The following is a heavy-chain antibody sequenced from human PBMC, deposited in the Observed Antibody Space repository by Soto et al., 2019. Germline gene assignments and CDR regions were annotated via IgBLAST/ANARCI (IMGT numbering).Heavy chain of an antibody. CDR1: GDSMNSGDYY. D-gene: IGHD1-1*01. CDR2: IFYSGST. Sequence: QVQLQESGPGLVKPSQTLSLTCTVSGDSMNSGDYYWSWIRQPPGKGLEWIGYIFYSGSTYYNPSLKSRVTISGDMSKNQFSLNLRSVTAADTAVYFCARDWVHERWLDPWGQGALVTVSS. J-gene: IGHJ5*02. V-gene: IGHV4-30-4*01. CDR3: ARDWVHERWLDP.